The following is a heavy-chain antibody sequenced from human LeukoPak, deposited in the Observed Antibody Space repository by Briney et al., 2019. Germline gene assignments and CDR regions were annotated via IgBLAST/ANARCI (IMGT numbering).Heavy chain of an antibody. CDR3: ARDSGGPFDY. Sequence: GGSLRLSCAAAGFTFSSYGMHGVRQAPGKGLEWVAVIWYDGSNKYYADSVKGRFTISRDNSKNTLYLQMNSLRAEDTAVYYCARDSGGPFDYWGQGTLVTVSS. V-gene: IGHV3-33*01. CDR2: IWYDGSNK. J-gene: IGHJ4*02. CDR1: GFTFSSYG. D-gene: IGHD2-8*02.